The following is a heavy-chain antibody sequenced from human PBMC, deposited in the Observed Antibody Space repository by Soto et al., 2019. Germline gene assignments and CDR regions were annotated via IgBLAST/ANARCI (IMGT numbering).Heavy chain of an antibody. J-gene: IGHJ6*02. V-gene: IGHV3-23*01. CDR3: AKGLGILTGHSVYYYFGLDV. CDR1: GFTFTSDA. Sequence: LRLSCAASGFTFTSDAMTWVRQAPGKGLEWVSTISHRGGSTFYADSVKGRFTISRDTSRNTLYLQMNSLRDEDTAVYYCAKGLGILTGHSVYYYFGLDVWGLGTTVTVSS. D-gene: IGHD3-9*01. CDR2: ISHRGGST.